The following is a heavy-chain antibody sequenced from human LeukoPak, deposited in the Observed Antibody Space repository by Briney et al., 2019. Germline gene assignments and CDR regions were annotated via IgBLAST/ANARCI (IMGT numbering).Heavy chain of an antibody. CDR2: INHSGST. CDR3: ARGKGRGDNYAFGAVPFWL. V-gene: IGHV4-34*01. Sequence: PSETLSLTCAVYGGSFSGYYWSWIRQPPGKGLEWIGEINHSGSTNYNPSLKSRVTISVDTSKNQFSLKLSSVTAADTAVYYCARGKGRGDNYAFGAVPFWLWGQGTLVTVSS. J-gene: IGHJ4*02. CDR1: GGSFSGYY. D-gene: IGHD1-1*01.